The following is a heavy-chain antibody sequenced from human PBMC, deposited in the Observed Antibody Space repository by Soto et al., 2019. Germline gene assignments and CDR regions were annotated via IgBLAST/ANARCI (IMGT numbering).Heavy chain of an antibody. D-gene: IGHD6-6*01. CDR1: GFTFSSYG. V-gene: IGHV3-33*01. CDR3: ARPKYSSSPAGPLAFDY. Sequence: PGGSLRLSCAASGFTFSSYGMHWVRQAPGKGLEWVAVIWYDGSNKYYADSVKGRFTISRDNSKNTLYLQMNSLRAEDTAVYYCARPKYSSSPAGPLAFDYWGQGTLVTVSS. CDR2: IWYDGSNK. J-gene: IGHJ4*02.